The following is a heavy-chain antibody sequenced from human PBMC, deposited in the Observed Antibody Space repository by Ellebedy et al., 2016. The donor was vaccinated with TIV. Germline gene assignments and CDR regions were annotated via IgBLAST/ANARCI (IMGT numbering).Heavy chain of an antibody. CDR2: IYPGDSDT. D-gene: IGHD2-15*01. Sequence: GESLKISXKGSGYSFTSYWIGWVRQMPGKGLEWMGIIYPGDSDTRYSPSFQGQVTFSADKSISTAYLQWSSLKASDTAIYYCARHGVQEVAAGGYYYMDVWGKGTTVTVSS. CDR3: ARHGVQEVAAGGYYYMDV. V-gene: IGHV5-51*01. J-gene: IGHJ6*03. CDR1: GYSFTSYW.